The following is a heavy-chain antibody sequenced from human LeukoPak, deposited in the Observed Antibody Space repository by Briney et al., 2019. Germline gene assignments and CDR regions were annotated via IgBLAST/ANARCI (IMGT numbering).Heavy chain of an antibody. Sequence: SETLSLTCTVSGGCISSSGDYWGWIRQPPGKGLEGIGSMYYSGTTSYNPSLKSRLTISVDTSKNQSSLKLSSVTAADTAVYYCARVRGIVVVPPHTDVWSKATTVTVSS. J-gene: IGHJ6*03. CDR1: GGCISSSGDY. V-gene: IGHV4-39*07. CDR3: ARVRGIVVVPPHTDV. CDR2: MYYSGTT. D-gene: IGHD2-2*01.